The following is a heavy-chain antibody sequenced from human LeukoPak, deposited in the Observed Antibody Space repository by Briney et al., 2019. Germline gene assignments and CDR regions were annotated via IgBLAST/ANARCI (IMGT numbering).Heavy chain of an antibody. CDR1: GFTLSSHS. V-gene: IGHV3-21*01. CDR3: ARGYSNYGYTFDM. D-gene: IGHD4-11*01. Sequence: PGGSLRLSCAASGFTLSSHSMNWVRQAPGKGLEWVSSISSSSSYIYYADSVKGRFTISRDNAKNSLYLQMNSLRAEDTAVYHCARGYSNYGYTFDMWGRGTMVTVSS. CDR2: ISSSSSYI. J-gene: IGHJ3*02.